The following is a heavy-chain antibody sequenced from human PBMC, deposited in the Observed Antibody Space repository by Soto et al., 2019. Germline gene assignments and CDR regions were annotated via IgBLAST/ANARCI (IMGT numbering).Heavy chain of an antibody. CDR1: GFTFSSYA. J-gene: IGHJ4*02. V-gene: IGHV3-30-3*01. CDR2: ISYDGSNK. Sequence: QVQLVESGGGVVQPGRSLRLSCAASGFTFSSYAMLWVRQAPGKGLEWVALISYDGSNKHYADSVKGRFTISRDNSKNTLYLQMNSLRADDTAVYYCAKVPHIVVVTAIDYWGQGTLVTVSS. CDR3: AKVPHIVVVTAIDY. D-gene: IGHD2-21*02.